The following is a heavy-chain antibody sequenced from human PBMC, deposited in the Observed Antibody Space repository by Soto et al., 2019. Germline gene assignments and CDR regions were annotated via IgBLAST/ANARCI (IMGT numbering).Heavy chain of an antibody. J-gene: IGHJ6*02. V-gene: IGHV3-53*01. Sequence: EGSLRLSCAASGFTVKNYHMNWLRQAPGKGREWVSVIYSGGVTYYPDSVKGRFTTIRDTSKNTVYLQMNSLRADDTAMYYCARDPSTTGYYGLDVWGQGTTVTVSS. CDR2: IYSGGVT. CDR1: GFTVKNYH. CDR3: ARDPSTTGYYGLDV.